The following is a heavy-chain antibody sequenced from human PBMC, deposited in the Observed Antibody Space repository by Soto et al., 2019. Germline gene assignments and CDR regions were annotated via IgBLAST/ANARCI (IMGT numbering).Heavy chain of an antibody. J-gene: IGHJ3*02. V-gene: IGHV4-39*01. CDR2: FYYSGST. CDR1: GGSISSSSYS. Sequence: SETLSLTCTFSGGSISSSSYSWGWIRQPPGKGLEWIGNFYYSGSTYYNPSLKSRVTRSVDTSKNQFSLKLSSVTAADTAVYYCARKTRYYYDSSGPSDAFDIWGQGTMVTVSS. D-gene: IGHD3-22*01. CDR3: ARKTRYYYDSSGPSDAFDI.